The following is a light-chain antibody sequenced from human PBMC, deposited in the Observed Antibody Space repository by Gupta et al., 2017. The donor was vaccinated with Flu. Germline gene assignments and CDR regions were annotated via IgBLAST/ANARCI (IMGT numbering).Light chain of an antibody. CDR3: QQHKSYNSFT. V-gene: IGKV1-9*01. J-gene: IGKJ3*01. CDR1: KGISSY. Sequence: TQLTQPPSFRSASVGDRATITCRASKGISSYLAWYQQKPGKAPKLLIYAASTLQSGVPARFSGSGSGTELALTLTIPQQEDFAAYYYQQHKSYNSFTFGQGTKVDIK. CDR2: AAS.